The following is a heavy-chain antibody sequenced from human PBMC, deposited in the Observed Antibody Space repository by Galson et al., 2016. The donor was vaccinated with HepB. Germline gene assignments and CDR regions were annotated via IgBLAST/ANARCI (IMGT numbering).Heavy chain of an antibody. CDR3: AKDPQYTTSSRGAFDI. V-gene: IGHV3-23*01. J-gene: IGHJ3*02. Sequence: SLRLSCAASGFSFSSYAMSWVRQAPGKGLEWVSTITGRGSSTYYADSVKGRFTISRDNSKNTLYLQMNSLRAEDTAVYYCAKDPQYTTSSRGAFDIWGQGTTVTVSS. D-gene: IGHD6-6*01. CDR2: ITGRGSST. CDR1: GFSFSSYA.